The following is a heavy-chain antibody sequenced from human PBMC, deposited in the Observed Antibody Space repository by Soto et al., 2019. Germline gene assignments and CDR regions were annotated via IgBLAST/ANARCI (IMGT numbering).Heavy chain of an antibody. D-gene: IGHD6-19*01. CDR3: ARLALMVAVAGYPDAFDI. Sequence: GESLKISCKGSGYSFTSYWIGWVRQMPGKGLEWMGIIYPGDSDTRYSPSFQGQVPISADKSISTAYLQWSSLKASDTAMYYCARLALMVAVAGYPDAFDIWGQGTMVTVSS. J-gene: IGHJ3*02. CDR2: IYPGDSDT. V-gene: IGHV5-51*01. CDR1: GYSFTSYW.